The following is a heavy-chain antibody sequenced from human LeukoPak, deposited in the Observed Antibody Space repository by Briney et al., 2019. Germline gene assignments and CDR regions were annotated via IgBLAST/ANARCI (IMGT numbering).Heavy chain of an antibody. CDR3: ARDFGSTYYFYYMDV. Sequence: PGGSLRLSCAASGFIFSSYAMHWVRQAPGKGLEWVALISYDGSNKYNADSVKGRFTISRDNSKNTLYLQMNSLRPEDTAVYYCARDFGSTYYFYYMDVWGKGTTVTVSS. D-gene: IGHD1-1*01. J-gene: IGHJ6*03. CDR1: GFIFSSYA. CDR2: ISYDGSNK. V-gene: IGHV3-30*04.